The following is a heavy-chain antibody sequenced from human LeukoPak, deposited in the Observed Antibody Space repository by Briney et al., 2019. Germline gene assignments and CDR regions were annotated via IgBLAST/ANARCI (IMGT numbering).Heavy chain of an antibody. J-gene: IGHJ4*02. CDR1: GFSFSDYA. CDR3: AKDPGGWYSGY. Sequence: GGSLRLSCAASGFSFSDYAVNWVRQAPGKGLEWVSSISAGGGSIHYAASVKGRFTISRDNSKNTLYLQMNSLRAEDTAVYYCAKDPGGWYSGYWGQGTLVTVSS. CDR2: ISAGGGSI. D-gene: IGHD6-19*01. V-gene: IGHV3-23*01.